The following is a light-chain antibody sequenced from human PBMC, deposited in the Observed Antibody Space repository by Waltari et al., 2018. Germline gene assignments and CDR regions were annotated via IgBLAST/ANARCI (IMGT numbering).Light chain of an antibody. V-gene: IGLV2-14*03. CDR1: RSDLGTYDW. CDR3: STYLRSSAPVV. Sequence: QSALTQPASVSGSSGPSITISCPGSRSDLGTYDWVPWYQQHPGEAPKLMIYDVRQRPSGVSDRFSGSKSGNTASLTVSGLQAEDEADYYCSTYLRSSAPVVFGGGTKLTVL. CDR2: DVR. J-gene: IGLJ2*01.